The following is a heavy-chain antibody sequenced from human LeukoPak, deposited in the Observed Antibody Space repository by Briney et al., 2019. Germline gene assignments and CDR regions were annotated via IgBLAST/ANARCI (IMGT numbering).Heavy chain of an antibody. Sequence: GGSLRLSCAASGFTFSSYWMSWVRQAPGKGLEWVANIKQDGSEKYYVDSVKGRFTISRDNAKNSLYLQMNSLRAEDTAVYYCARDNGAYYDFWSGRNFDYWGQGTLVTVSS. J-gene: IGHJ4*02. D-gene: IGHD3-3*01. CDR2: IKQDGSEK. CDR1: GFTFSSYW. CDR3: ARDNGAYYDFWSGRNFDY. V-gene: IGHV3-7*01.